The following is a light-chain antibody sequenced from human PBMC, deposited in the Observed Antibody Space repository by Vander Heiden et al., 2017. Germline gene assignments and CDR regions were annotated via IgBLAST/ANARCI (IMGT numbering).Light chain of an antibody. V-gene: IGLV2-14*03. Sequence: QSALTQPASVSGSPGQSITISCTGTSSDIGGYNSVSWYQQHPGKAPKLMIYDVTNRPPGVSNRFSGSKSGNTASLTVSGLQPEDEADYYCSSYASSNTYVFGTGTKVTVL. CDR2: DVT. CDR1: SSDIGGYNS. CDR3: SSYASSNTYV. J-gene: IGLJ1*01.